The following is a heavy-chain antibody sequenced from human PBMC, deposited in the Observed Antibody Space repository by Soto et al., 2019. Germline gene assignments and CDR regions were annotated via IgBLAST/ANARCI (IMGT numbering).Heavy chain of an antibody. D-gene: IGHD3-9*01. CDR3: ASTLTYYDILTGYYGHDAFDI. V-gene: IGHV1-8*02. CDR2: INVYNGNT. CDR1: GYTFTNYG. Sequence: ASVKVSCKASGYTFTNYGISWVRQAPGQGLEWMGWINVYNGNTGYAQKFQGRVTMTRNTSISTAYMELSSLRSEDTAVYYCASTLTYYDILTGYYGHDAFDIWGQGTMVTVSS. J-gene: IGHJ3*02.